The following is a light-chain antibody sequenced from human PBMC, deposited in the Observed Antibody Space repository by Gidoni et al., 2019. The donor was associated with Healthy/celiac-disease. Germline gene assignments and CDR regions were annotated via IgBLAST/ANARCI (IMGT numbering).Light chain of an antibody. CDR1: QSISSY. J-gene: IGKJ4*01. Sequence: DIQMTQSPSSLSASVGDRVTITCRASQSISSYLNWYQQKPGKAPKLLIDAASSLQSGVPSRFSGSGSGTDFTLNISSLQPEDFATYYCQQSYSTPLTFGGGTKVEIK. V-gene: IGKV1-39*01. CDR3: QQSYSTPLT. CDR2: AAS.